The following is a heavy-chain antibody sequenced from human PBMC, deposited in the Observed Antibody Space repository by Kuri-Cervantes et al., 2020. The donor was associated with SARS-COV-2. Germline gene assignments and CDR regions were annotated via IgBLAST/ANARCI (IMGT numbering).Heavy chain of an antibody. D-gene: IGHD3-22*01. CDR1: GFTVSSNY. J-gene: IGHJ3*02. Sequence: GESLKISCAASGFTVSSNYMSWVRQAPGKGLEWVSVIYSGGSTYYADSVKGRFTISRDNSKNTLYLQMNSLRAEDTAVYYCANLQWLLIDDAFDIWGQGTMVTVSS. CDR3: ANLQWLLIDDAFDI. CDR2: IYSGGST. V-gene: IGHV3-53*01.